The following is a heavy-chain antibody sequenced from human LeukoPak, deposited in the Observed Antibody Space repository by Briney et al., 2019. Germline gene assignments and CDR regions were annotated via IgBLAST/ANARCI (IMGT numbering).Heavy chain of an antibody. CDR1: GYSISSGYY. CDR2: IYHSGST. Sequence: SETLSLTCAVSGYSISSGYYWGWIRQPPGKGLEWIGSIYHSGSTYYNPSLKSRVTISVDTSKNQFSLKLSSVTAADTAVYYCARYLAAAGTKNAFDIWGQGTMVTVSS. CDR3: ARYLAAAGTKNAFDI. J-gene: IGHJ3*02. D-gene: IGHD6-13*01. V-gene: IGHV4-38-2*01.